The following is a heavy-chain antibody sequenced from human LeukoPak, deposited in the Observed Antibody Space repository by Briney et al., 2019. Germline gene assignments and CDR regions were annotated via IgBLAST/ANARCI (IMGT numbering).Heavy chain of an antibody. J-gene: IGHJ4*02. D-gene: IGHD7-27*01. Sequence: GGAPRHSSAAPGFTARNSWTFWVRQAPGKGLRYGSEINIVGNRIRNVDSVKGRFTLSRDGAKNTLFLQMNSLRDDDTAMYYCAGGGLPGGFDYWGQGILVTVSS. CDR1: GFTARNSW. V-gene: IGHV3-74*01. CDR2: INIVGNRI. CDR3: AGGGLPGGFDY.